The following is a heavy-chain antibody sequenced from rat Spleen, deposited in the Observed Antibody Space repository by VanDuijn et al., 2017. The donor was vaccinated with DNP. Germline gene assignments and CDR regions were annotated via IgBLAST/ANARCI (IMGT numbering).Heavy chain of an antibody. V-gene: IGHV4-2*01. Sequence: EVKLVESGGGLVQPGRSLKLSCAASGFNFNDYWMGWVRQAPGKGLEWIGKINKDSSTITYSPSLKDKFTISRDNDQNTLYLQMSKLGSEDTAIYYCARGPNYGGYLDYFDYWGQGVMVTVSA. CDR1: GFNFNDYW. CDR3: ARGPNYGGYLDYFDY. J-gene: IGHJ2*01. CDR2: INKDSSTI. D-gene: IGHD1-11*01.